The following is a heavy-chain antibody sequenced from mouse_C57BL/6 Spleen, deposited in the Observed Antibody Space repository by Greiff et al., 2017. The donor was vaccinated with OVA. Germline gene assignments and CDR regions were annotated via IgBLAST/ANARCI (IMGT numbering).Heavy chain of an antibody. V-gene: IGHV1-82*01. J-gene: IGHJ1*03. Sequence: VQLQESGPELVKPGASVKISCKASGYAFSSSWMNWVKQRPGKGLEWIGRIYPGDGDTNYNGKFKGKATLTADKSSSTAYMQLSSLTSEDSAVYFCARSPSYWYFDVWGTGTTVTVSS. CDR3: ARSPSYWYFDV. CDR1: GYAFSSSW. CDR2: IYPGDGDT.